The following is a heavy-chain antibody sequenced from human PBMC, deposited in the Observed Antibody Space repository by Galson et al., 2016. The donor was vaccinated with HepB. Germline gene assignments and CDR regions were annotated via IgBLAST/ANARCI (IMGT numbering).Heavy chain of an antibody. CDR3: AREKRKIRFLEWLFGPSLDY. V-gene: IGHV3-21*05. CDR2: VSSSSSYI. Sequence: SLRLSCAASGFIFSSYSMNWVRRAPGKGLEWVSYVSSSSSYIYYDDSVKGRFTISRDNAKNSLYLQMNSLRAEDTAVYYCAREKRKIRFLEWLFGPSLDYWGQGTLVTVSS. D-gene: IGHD3-3*01. CDR1: GFIFSSYS. J-gene: IGHJ4*02.